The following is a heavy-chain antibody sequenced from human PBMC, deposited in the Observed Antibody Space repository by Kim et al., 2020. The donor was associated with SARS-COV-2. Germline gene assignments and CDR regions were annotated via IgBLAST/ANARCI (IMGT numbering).Heavy chain of an antibody. CDR1: GYTFTSYY. D-gene: IGHD3-3*01. CDR3: ARDSGHERITIFGVATGGMDV. V-gene: IGHV1-46*01. J-gene: IGHJ6*02. Sequence: ASVKVSCKASGYTFTSYYMHWVRQAPGQGLEWMGIINPSGGSTSYAQKFQGRVTMTRDTSTSTVYMELSSLRSEDTAVYYCARDSGHERITIFGVATGGMDVWGQGTTVTVSS. CDR2: INPSGGST.